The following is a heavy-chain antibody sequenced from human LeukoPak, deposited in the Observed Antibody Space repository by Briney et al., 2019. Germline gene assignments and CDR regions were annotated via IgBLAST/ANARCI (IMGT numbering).Heavy chain of an antibody. D-gene: IGHD4-17*01. CDR3: ARAVSNDYAAS. Sequence: GGSLRLSCVASGFTVSNNYMTWVRQAPGKGLEWVSIIYNGGSPYYADSVKGRFTISRDNSKNTLYLQMTSLRAEDTAVYYCARAVSNDYAASWGQGTLVTVSS. V-gene: IGHV3-53*01. CDR1: GFTVSNNY. CDR2: IYNGGSP. J-gene: IGHJ5*02.